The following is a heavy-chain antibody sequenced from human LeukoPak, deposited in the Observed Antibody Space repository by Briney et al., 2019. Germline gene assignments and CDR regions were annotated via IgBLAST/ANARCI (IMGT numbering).Heavy chain of an antibody. CDR3: ARSGGYNGWYFFDY. J-gene: IGHJ4*02. D-gene: IGHD6-19*01. CDR2: IYTSGST. CDR1: GASISAYY. Sequence: SETLSLTCAVSGASISAYYLSWIRQPAGKGLEWIGRIYTSGSTDYNPSLRRRVTMSVDTSANQFSLQLSSVTAADTAVYYCARSGGYNGWYFFDYWGQGTLVTVSS. V-gene: IGHV4-4*07.